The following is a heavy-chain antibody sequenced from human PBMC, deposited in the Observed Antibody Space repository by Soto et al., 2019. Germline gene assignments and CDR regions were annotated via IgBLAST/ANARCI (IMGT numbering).Heavy chain of an antibody. CDR2: ISVLNGYA. J-gene: IGHJ5*01. CDR3: SKNGTTWFAS. Sequence: QVQLVQSGPELKKPGASVKVSCKTSGYSFHNSGISWVRQAPGQGLERMGWISVLNGYAHYGQKFQGRVIMTADTFTSPAYMELRGLRSDDTAMYYCSKNGTTWFASWGQGTPVTVSS. CDR1: GYSFHNSG. D-gene: IGHD1-1*01. V-gene: IGHV1-18*01.